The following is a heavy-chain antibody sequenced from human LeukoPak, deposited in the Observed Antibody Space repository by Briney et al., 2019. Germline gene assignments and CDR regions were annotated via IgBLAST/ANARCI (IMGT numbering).Heavy chain of an antibody. Sequence: SETLSLTCTVSGASVSGSVNYWGWVRQSPGKGLEWIGSTYYSGKAYYSPSLKSRVSMSVDTSKNQFSLKLSSVTAADTAMYYCARGVQAYYFDSSGPFDNWGQGTQVTVSS. D-gene: IGHD3-22*01. CDR1: GASVSGSVNY. J-gene: IGHJ4*02. CDR2: TYYSGKA. CDR3: ARGVQAYYFDSSGPFDN. V-gene: IGHV4-39*07.